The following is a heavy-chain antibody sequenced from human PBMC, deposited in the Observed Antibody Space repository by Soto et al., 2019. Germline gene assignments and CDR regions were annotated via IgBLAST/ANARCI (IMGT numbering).Heavy chain of an antibody. V-gene: IGHV4-59*01. Sequence: ETQSLTCIVSGDAISNYYWSWTRQPPGRGLEWIGCVHESGSTDYNPSLKGRVTISLHTSKSQFSLSLRSATAADTATYFCARGTRALITSFFAYWGQGIPVT. CDR1: GDAISNYY. D-gene: IGHD3-16*01. CDR3: ARGTRALITSFFAY. CDR2: VHESGST. J-gene: IGHJ4*02.